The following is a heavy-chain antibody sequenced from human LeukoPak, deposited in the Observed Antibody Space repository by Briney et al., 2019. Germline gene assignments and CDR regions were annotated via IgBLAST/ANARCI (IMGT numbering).Heavy chain of an antibody. D-gene: IGHD2-21*02. CDR3: ARDQFMTATAPDDAFDI. CDR1: GGTFSSYA. J-gene: IGHJ3*02. V-gene: IGHV1-18*01. Sequence: ASVKVSCKASGGTFSSYAISWVRQAPGQGLEWMGWISAYNGNTNYAQKLQGRVTMTTDTSTSTAYMELRSLRSDDTAVYYCARDQFMTATAPDDAFDIWGQGTMVTVSS. CDR2: ISAYNGNT.